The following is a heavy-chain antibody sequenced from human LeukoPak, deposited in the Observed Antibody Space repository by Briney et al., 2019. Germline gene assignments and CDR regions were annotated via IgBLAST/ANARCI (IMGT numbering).Heavy chain of an antibody. J-gene: IGHJ4*02. CDR1: GGSIGSGGYS. V-gene: IGHV4-30-2*01. Sequence: SQTLSLTCAVSGGSIGSGGYSWSWIRQPPGKGLEWIGYIYHSGSTYYNPSLKSRVTISVDRSKNQFSLKLSSVTAADTAVYYCARGVSAAGHLFDYWGQGTLVTVSS. D-gene: IGHD6-13*01. CDR3: ARGVSAAGHLFDY. CDR2: IYHSGST.